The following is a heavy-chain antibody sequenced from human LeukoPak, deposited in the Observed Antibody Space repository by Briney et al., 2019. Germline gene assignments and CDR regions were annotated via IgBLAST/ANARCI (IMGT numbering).Heavy chain of an antibody. CDR1: GGSISSYY. V-gene: IGHV4-59*01. CDR2: IYYSGST. Sequence: SETLSLTCTVSGGSISSYYWSWIRQPPGKGLEWIGYIYYSGSTNYNPSLKSRVTISVDTSKNQFSLKLSSVTAADTAVYYCARGMAYYYNYYYMDVWGKGTTVTVSS. J-gene: IGHJ6*03. D-gene: IGHD5-24*01. CDR3: ARGMAYYYNYYYMDV.